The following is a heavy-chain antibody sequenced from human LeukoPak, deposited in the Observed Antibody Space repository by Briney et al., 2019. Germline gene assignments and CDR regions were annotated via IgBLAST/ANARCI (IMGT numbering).Heavy chain of an antibody. J-gene: IGHJ4*02. CDR2: ISGSGGST. CDR3: AKVSPQAFYYDSSGPYFDY. CDR1: GFTFSSYS. V-gene: IGHV3-23*01. Sequence: GGSLRLSCAASGFTFSSYSMNWVRQAPGKGLEWVSAISGSGGSTYYADSVKGRFTISRDNSKNTLYLQMNSLRAEDTAVYYCAKVSPQAFYYDSSGPYFDYWGQGTLVTVSS. D-gene: IGHD3-22*01.